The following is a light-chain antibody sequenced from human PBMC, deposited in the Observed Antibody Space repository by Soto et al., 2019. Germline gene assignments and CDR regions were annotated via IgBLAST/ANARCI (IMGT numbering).Light chain of an antibody. V-gene: IGLV2-23*02. CDR3: CSYAGSSTSGVV. CDR2: EVS. CDR1: SSDVGSYNL. Sequence: QSVLTQPASVSGSPGQSITISCTGTSSDVGSYNLVSWYQQHPGKAPKLMIYEVSKRPSGVSNRFSGSKSGNTASLTISGLQAEDEADDYCCSYAGSSTSGVVFGGGTKLTVL. J-gene: IGLJ2*01.